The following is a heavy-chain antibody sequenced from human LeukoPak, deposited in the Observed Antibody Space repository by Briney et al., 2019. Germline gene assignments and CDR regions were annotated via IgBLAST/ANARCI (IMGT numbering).Heavy chain of an antibody. Sequence: GGSLRLSCAASGFTFSTYAMSWVRQAPGQGLEWVSSISGDGGSTYYAESVKGRFTISRDNSKNTLYLQMNSLRAEDTAVYYCAKRPDCSTTNCFRFEYWGQGTLVTVSS. CDR3: AKRPDCSTTNCFRFEY. CDR2: ISGDGGST. D-gene: IGHD2-2*01. CDR1: GFTFSTYA. V-gene: IGHV3-23*01. J-gene: IGHJ4*02.